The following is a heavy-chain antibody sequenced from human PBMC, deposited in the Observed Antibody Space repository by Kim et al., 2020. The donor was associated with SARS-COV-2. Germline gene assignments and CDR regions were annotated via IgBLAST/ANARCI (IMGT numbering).Heavy chain of an antibody. J-gene: IGHJ6*02. V-gene: IGHV1-46*01. CDR3: AGSGMDV. D-gene: IGHD3-3*01. Sequence: PGGVSTSPAQNFQGRGTMTRDTSTSTVYMVLSSLRSEDTAVYYCAGSGMDVWGQGTTVTVSS. CDR2: PGGVST.